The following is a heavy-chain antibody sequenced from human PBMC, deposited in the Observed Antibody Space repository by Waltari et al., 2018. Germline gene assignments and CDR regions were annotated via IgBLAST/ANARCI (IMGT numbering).Heavy chain of an antibody. J-gene: IGHJ6*02. V-gene: IGHV4-59*01. CDR3: ARVPYGSGSDYYYYYGMDV. CDR2: IYYSGST. D-gene: IGHD3-10*01. CDR1: GGSISSYY. Sequence: QVQLQESGPGLVKPSETLSLTRTVSGGSISSYYWSWIRQPPGKGLEWIGYIYYSGSTNYNPSLKSRVTISVDTSKNQFSLKLSSVTAADTAVYYCARVPYGSGSDYYYYYGMDVWGQGTTVTVSS.